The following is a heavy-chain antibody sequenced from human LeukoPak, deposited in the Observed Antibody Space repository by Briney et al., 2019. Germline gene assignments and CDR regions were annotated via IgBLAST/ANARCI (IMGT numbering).Heavy chain of an antibody. Sequence: GGSLRLSCAASGFTVSSNYMSWVRQAPGKGLEWVSVIYGGGSTYYADSVKGRFTISSDNSKNTLYLQMNSLRAEDTAVYYCASQYCSGGSCPDYWGQGTLVTVSS. CDR1: GFTVSSNY. V-gene: IGHV3-53*01. CDR2: IYGGGST. D-gene: IGHD2-15*01. CDR3: ASQYCSGGSCPDY. J-gene: IGHJ4*02.